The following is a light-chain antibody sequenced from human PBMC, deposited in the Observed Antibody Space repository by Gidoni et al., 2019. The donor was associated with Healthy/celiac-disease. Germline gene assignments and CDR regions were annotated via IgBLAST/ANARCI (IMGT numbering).Light chain of an antibody. Sequence: DIQMTKSPSTLSAAVGDRVTITCRASRSIRSWLAWYQQKPGKAPKLLIYTASSLESGVPSRFSGSGSGTEFTLTISSLQPDDFATYYCQQSNSFSHTFGQGTQVEIK. CDR1: RSIRSW. V-gene: IGKV1-5*03. J-gene: IGKJ5*01. CDR3: QQSNSFSHT. CDR2: TAS.